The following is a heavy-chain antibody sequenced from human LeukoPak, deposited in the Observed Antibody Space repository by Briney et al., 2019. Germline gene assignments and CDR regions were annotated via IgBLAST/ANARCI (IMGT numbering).Heavy chain of an antibody. J-gene: IGHJ3*02. CDR1: GFTFSSYG. CDR3: AKAVDGDYADHDAFDI. V-gene: IGHV3-23*01. Sequence: PGGSLRLSCAASGFTFSSYGMSWVRQAPGKGLEWVSAISGSGGSTYYADSVKGRFTISRDNSKNTLYLQMNSLRAEDTAVYYCAKAVDGDYADHDAFDIWGQGTMVTVSS. CDR2: ISGSGGST. D-gene: IGHD4-17*01.